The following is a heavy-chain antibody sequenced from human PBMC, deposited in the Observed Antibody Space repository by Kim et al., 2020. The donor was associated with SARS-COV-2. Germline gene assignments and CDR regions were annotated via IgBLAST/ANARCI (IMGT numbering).Heavy chain of an antibody. CDR1: GYTFTSYY. J-gene: IGHJ4*02. Sequence: ASVKVSCKASGYTFTSYYMHWVRQAPGQGLEWMGIINPSGDSTRYAQKFQGRVTMTRDTSTSTVYMELSSLRSEDTAVHYCARDGPEYCSGGSCYYFDYWGQGTLVTVSS. D-gene: IGHD2-15*01. CDR2: INPSGDST. V-gene: IGHV1-46*01. CDR3: ARDGPEYCSGGSCYYFDY.